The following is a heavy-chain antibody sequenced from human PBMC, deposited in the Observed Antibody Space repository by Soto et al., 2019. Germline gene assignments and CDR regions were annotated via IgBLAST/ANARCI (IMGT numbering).Heavy chain of an antibody. CDR3: ARATNASNWDY. CDR1: GYTFTTYG. Sequence: ASVKVSCKASGYTFTTYGIRWVRQAPGQGLEWMGWISAYNGGTNYAQKFQDRLTMTTDTSTSTAYMELRSLRSDDTAVYFCARATNASNWDYWGQGTMVTVSS. D-gene: IGHD6-13*01. V-gene: IGHV1-18*01. CDR2: ISAYNGGT. J-gene: IGHJ4*02.